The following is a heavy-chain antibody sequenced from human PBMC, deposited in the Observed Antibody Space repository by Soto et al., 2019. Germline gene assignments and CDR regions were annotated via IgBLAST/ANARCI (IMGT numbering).Heavy chain of an antibody. Sequence: ESLKISCKGSGYNYWIGWVRQMPGKGLECMGIIYLGDSDTRYSPSFQGQVTISADKSISTAYLQWRSLKASDSAMYYCAIRTGYDSGWLDSWGKGTPVTVSS. CDR1: GYNYW. D-gene: IGHD5-12*01. CDR3: AIRTGYDSGWLDS. J-gene: IGHJ5*01. V-gene: IGHV5-51*06. CDR2: IYLGDSDT.